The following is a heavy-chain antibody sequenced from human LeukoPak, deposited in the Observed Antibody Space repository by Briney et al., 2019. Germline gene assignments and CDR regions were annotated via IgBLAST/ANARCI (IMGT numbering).Heavy chain of an antibody. D-gene: IGHD6-13*01. Sequence: SETLSLTCSVSAGSISSGYYWGWIRQPPGQGLDWIVSIYFGESTYYNPSLKNRVTMSIDTSTSQFSLNLTSVTAADTAVYYCARGRRGYSNTWYQDYWGQGILVTVSS. J-gene: IGHJ4*02. CDR1: AGSISSGYY. CDR3: ARGRRGYSNTWYQDY. V-gene: IGHV4-39*01. CDR2: IYFGEST.